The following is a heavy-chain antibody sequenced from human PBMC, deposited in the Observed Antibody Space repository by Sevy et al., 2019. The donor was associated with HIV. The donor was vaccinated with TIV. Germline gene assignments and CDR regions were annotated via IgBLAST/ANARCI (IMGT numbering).Heavy chain of an antibody. D-gene: IGHD3-22*01. V-gene: IGHV3-9*01. CDR3: AKGASYGYYDSSGYWGY. CDR2: ISWNSGSI. J-gene: IGHJ4*02. CDR1: GFTFDDYA. Sequence: GGSLRLSCAASGFTFDDYAMHWVRQAPGKGLEWVSGISWNSGSIGYADSVKGRFTISRDNAKNSLYLQMNSLRAEDTALYYCAKGASYGYYDSSGYWGYWGQGTLVTVSS.